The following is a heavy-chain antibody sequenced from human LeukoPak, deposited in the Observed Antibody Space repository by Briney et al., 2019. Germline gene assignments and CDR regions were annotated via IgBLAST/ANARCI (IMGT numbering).Heavy chain of an antibody. J-gene: IGHJ1*01. CDR3: AKDLGPGDYHSSGIMEH. CDR2: ISAYNGNT. CDR1: GYTFTSYG. D-gene: IGHD3-22*01. V-gene: IGHV1-18*01. Sequence: ASVKVSCKASGYTFTSYGISWVRQAPGQGLEWMGWISAYNGNTNYAQKLQGRVTMTTDTSTSTAYMELRSLRSDDTALYYCAKDLGPGDYHSSGIMEHWGQGTLVTVSS.